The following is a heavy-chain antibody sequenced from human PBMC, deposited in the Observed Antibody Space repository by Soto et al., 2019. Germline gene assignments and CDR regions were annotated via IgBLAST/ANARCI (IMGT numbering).Heavy chain of an antibody. D-gene: IGHD2-15*01. V-gene: IGHV3-7*01. Sequence: EVQLVESGGDLVQPGGSLRLSCAASGFTFSDFWMSWVRQAPGQGLDWVANIKHDGSEKYYVDSVEGRFTISRDTTKDALYLQMTSLRAEDTAVYYCARAGSWVPDFWGQGTLITFSS. CDR2: IKHDGSEK. CDR3: ARAGSWVPDF. J-gene: IGHJ4*02. CDR1: GFTFSDFW.